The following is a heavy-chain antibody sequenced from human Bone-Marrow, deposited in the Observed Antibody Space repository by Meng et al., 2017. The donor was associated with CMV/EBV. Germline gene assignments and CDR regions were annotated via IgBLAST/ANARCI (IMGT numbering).Heavy chain of an antibody. CDR3: AKGFDVVVVAATPGY. V-gene: IGHV3-23*01. CDR2: ISGSGGST. CDR1: GFTFSSYA. J-gene: IGHJ4*02. D-gene: IGHD2-15*01. Sequence: GGSLRLSCAASGFTFSSYAMSWVRQAPGKGLEWVSAISGSGGSTYYADSVKGRFTISRDNSKNTLYLQMNSLRAEDTAVSYCAKGFDVVVVAATPGYWGQGTLVTVSS.